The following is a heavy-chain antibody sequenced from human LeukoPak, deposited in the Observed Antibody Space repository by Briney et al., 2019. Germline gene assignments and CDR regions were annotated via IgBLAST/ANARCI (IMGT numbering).Heavy chain of an antibody. CDR3: AKDPTYDILTGYYLGPFDY. CDR2: ISSSGSTI. CDR1: GFTFSSYE. D-gene: IGHD3-9*01. Sequence: GGSLRLSCAASGFTFSSYEMNWVRQAPGKGLEWVSYISSSGSTICYADSVKGRFTISRDNAKNSLYLQMNSLRAEDTAVYYCAKDPTYDILTGYYLGPFDYWGQGTLVTVSS. J-gene: IGHJ4*02. V-gene: IGHV3-48*03.